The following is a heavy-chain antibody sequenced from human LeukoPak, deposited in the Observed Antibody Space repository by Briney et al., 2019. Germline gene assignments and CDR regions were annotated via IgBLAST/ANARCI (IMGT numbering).Heavy chain of an antibody. Sequence: GRSLRLACAASGFTFSSYGMHWVRQAPGKGLEWVAAISYDGRNKEYVDSVKGRFTISRDNSKNTLYLQMNSLRAEDTAVYYCARVYRAMAYTGYYFDYWGQGTLVTVSS. CDR1: GFTFSSYG. D-gene: IGHD3-16*01. CDR2: ISYDGRNK. CDR3: ARVYRAMAYTGYYFDY. V-gene: IGHV3-30*03. J-gene: IGHJ4*02.